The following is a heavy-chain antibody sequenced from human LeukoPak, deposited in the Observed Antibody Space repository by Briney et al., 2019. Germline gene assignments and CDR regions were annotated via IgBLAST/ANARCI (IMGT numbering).Heavy chain of an antibody. J-gene: IGHJ4*02. CDR1: GFTVSRTY. V-gene: IGHV3-53*01. Sequence: QPGGSLRLSCAASGFTVSRTYMSWVRQAPGKGLEWVSVIYTGGSTHYADSVKGRFTISRDNSKNTVFLQMNSLSAEDTAVYYCARTGLRDPTFFDYWGQGIPVTVSS. CDR3: ARTGLRDPTFFDY. D-gene: IGHD2/OR15-2a*01. CDR2: IYTGGST.